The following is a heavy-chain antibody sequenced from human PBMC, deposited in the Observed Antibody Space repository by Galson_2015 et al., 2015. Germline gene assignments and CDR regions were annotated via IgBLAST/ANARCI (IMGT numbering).Heavy chain of an antibody. D-gene: IGHD4-17*01. V-gene: IGHV3-23*01. CDR1: GFTLSNHF. CDR3: AKDRYGDLHGGFDY. CDR2: ISGSGIST. Sequence: SLRLSCAASGFTLSNHFMSWARQAPGKGLEWVSGISGSGISTYYADSVKGRFTISRDNSKNTLYLQMNSLRAEDTAVYYCAKDRYGDLHGGFDYWGQGTLVTVSS. J-gene: IGHJ4*02.